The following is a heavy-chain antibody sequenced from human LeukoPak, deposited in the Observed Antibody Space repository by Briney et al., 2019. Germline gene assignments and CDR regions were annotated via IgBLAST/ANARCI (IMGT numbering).Heavy chain of an antibody. Sequence: GGSLRLSCAASGLTFSSYTMSWVRQAPGKGLEWVSAITSNSGSISDADSVKGRFTISRDNAKNSLYLQMNSLRVEDTAVYFCARAGGSSDYWFDFWGQGTLVTVSS. J-gene: IGHJ4*02. CDR2: ITSNSGSI. CDR1: GLTFSSYT. D-gene: IGHD3-22*01. V-gene: IGHV3-21*01. CDR3: ARAGGSSDYWFDF.